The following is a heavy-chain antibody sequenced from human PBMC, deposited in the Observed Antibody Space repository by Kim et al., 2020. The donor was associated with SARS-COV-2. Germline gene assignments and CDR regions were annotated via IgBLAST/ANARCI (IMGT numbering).Heavy chain of an antibody. CDR1: GGSFSGYY. CDR2: INHSGST. J-gene: IGHJ4*02. CDR3: ARTEGDSSGYYPC. D-gene: IGHD3-22*01. Sequence: SQTLSLTCAVYGGSFSGYYWSWIRQPPGKGLEWIGEINHSGSTNYNPSLKSRVTISVDTSKNQFSLKLSSVTAADTAVYYCARTEGDSSGYYPCWGQGTL. V-gene: IGHV4-34*01.